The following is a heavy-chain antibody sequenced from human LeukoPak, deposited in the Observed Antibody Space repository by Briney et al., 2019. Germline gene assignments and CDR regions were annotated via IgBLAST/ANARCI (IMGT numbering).Heavy chain of an antibody. CDR3: ARDGIAAAGLGHWFDP. CDR1: GYTFTGYY. D-gene: IGHD6-13*01. CDR2: INPNSGGT. J-gene: IGHJ5*02. V-gene: IGHV1-2*02. Sequence: ASVKVSCKASGYTFTGYYMHWVRQAPGQGLEWMGWINPNSGGTNYAQKFQGRVTMTRDTSISTAYMELSRLRSDDTAVYYCARDGIAAAGLGHWFDPRGQGTLVTVSS.